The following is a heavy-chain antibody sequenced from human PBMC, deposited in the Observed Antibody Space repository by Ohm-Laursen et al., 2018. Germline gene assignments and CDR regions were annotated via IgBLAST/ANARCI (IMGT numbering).Heavy chain of an antibody. J-gene: IGHJ6*02. Sequence: SLRLSCAAPGFTFSSYGMHWVRQAPGKGLEWVAVISYDGSNKYYADSVKGRFTISRDNSKNTLDLQMHGLRVEDTAVYYCARDEEYRDFYYYGMDVWGQGTTVTVSS. CDR1: GFTFSSYG. V-gene: IGHV3-30*03. CDR3: ARDEEYRDFYYYGMDV. CDR2: ISYDGSNK. D-gene: IGHD5-18*01.